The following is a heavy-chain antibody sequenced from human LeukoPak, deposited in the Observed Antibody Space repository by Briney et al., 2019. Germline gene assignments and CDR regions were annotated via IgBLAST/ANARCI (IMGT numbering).Heavy chain of an antibody. CDR1: GGTFSSYA. J-gene: IGHJ4*02. CDR3: ARVPLPAAMVSPPGRWVFFDY. D-gene: IGHD2-2*01. V-gene: IGHV1-69*13. Sequence: ASVKVSCKASGGTFSSYAISWVRQAPGQGLEWMGGIIPIFGTANYAQKSKGRVTITADESTSTAYMELSSLRSEDTAVYYCARVPLPAAMVSPPGRWVFFDYWGQGTLVTVSS. CDR2: IIPIFGTA.